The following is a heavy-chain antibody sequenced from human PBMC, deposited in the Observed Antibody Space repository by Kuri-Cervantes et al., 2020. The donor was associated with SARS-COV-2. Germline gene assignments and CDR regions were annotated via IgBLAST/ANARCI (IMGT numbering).Heavy chain of an antibody. CDR2: IYDSANT. CDR3: ARVGVRSYGVLDY. V-gene: IGHV4-59*01. CDR1: GGSINNYY. D-gene: IGHD5-18*01. Sequence: GSLKISCTVSGGSINNYYWSWIRQPPGKGLEWIGYIYDSANTNYNTSLRSRVTMSVDTSKNQVSLKLTSVTAADTAVYFCARVGVRSYGVLDYWGQGTLVTVSS. J-gene: IGHJ4*02.